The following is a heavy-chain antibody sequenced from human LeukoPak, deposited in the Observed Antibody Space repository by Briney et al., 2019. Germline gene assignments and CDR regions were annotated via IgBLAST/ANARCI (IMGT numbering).Heavy chain of an antibody. CDR1: GGSISSYY. Sequence: IPSETLSLTCTGSGGSISSYYWSWIRQPPGKGREWIGYIYYSGSTNYNPSLKSRVTISVDTSKNQFSLKLSSVTAADTAVYYCARTQGYDFWSGYDDAFDIWGQGTMVTVSS. J-gene: IGHJ3*02. V-gene: IGHV4-59*01. CDR2: IYYSGST. D-gene: IGHD3-3*01. CDR3: ARTQGYDFWSGYDDAFDI.